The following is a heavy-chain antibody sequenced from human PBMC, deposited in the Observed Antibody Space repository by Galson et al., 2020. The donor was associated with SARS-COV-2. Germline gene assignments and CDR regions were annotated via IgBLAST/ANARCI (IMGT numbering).Heavy chain of an antibody. V-gene: IGHV3-74*01. D-gene: IGHD6-19*01. CDR3: SRARGSGCSDY. CDR2: INYDGSST. J-gene: IGHJ4*02. Sequence: TGGSLRLSCAASGFTFSSHWMHWVRQAPGKGLVWVSGINYDGSSTNYADSVKGRFTISRDNAQNTVYLQMNSLRAEDTAVYYCSRARGSGCSDYWGQGTLVPVSS. CDR1: GFTFSSHW.